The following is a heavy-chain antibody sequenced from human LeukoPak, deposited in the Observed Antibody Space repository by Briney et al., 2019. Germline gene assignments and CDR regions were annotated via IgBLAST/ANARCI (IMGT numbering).Heavy chain of an antibody. J-gene: IGHJ4*02. CDR2: INHSGST. CDR1: GGSFSGYY. V-gene: IGHV4-34*01. Sequence: SETLSLTCGVYGGSFSGYYWSWLRQPPGKGLEWIGEINHSGSTNYNSSLKSRVTISVDTSKNQFSLKLSSVTAADTAVYYCARAGVAALEWGQGTLVTVSS. D-gene: IGHD6-13*01. CDR3: ARAGVAALE.